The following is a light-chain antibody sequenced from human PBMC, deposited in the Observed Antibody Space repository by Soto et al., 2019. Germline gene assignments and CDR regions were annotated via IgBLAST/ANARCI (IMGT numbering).Light chain of an antibody. CDR1: QSVSSSY. CDR3: QQYSMSPRT. CDR2: GAS. V-gene: IGKV3-20*01. Sequence: ENGLTQPPGTQDLYPGERATLSCRASQSVSSSYLAWYQQKPGQAPRLLIYGASSRATGIPDRFSGSGSATDFTLTISRLEPEDFAVYYCQQYSMSPRTFGLGTKVDIK. J-gene: IGKJ1*01.